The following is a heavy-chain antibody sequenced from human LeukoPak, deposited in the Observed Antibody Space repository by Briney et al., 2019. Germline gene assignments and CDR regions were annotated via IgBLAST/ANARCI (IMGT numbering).Heavy chain of an antibody. CDR3: ARAYIAAGWFDP. Sequence: SETLSLTCAVYGGSFSGYYWSWIRQPPGKGLEWIGEINHSGSTNCNPSLKSRVTISVDTSKNQFSLKLSSVTAADTAVYYCARAYIAAGWFDPWGQGTLVTVSS. J-gene: IGHJ5*02. CDR2: INHSGST. CDR1: GGSFSGYY. V-gene: IGHV4-34*01. D-gene: IGHD6-13*01.